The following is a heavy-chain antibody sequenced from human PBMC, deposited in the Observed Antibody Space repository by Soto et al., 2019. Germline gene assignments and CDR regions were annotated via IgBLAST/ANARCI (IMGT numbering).Heavy chain of an antibody. CDR3: DLTYISGPHTTEDDY. V-gene: IGHV1-69*01. CDR1: GGTFSSYA. CDR2: IIPIFGTA. J-gene: IGHJ4*02. Sequence: QVELVQSGAEVKKPGSSVKVSCKASGGTFSSYAISWVREAPGQGLEWMGGIIPIFGTANDAQKFQGRVTITADESKSTAYMELSSPRSEDTAVYYCDLTYISGPHTTEDDYWGQGTLVTVS. D-gene: IGHD6-19*01.